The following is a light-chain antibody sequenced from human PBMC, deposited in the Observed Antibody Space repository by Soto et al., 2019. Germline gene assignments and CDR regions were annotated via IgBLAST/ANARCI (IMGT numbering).Light chain of an antibody. CDR2: STN. CDR3: VLYMGSGIPVV. J-gene: IGLJ3*02. CDR1: SGSVSTIYY. V-gene: IGLV8-61*01. Sequence: QTVVTQEPSFSVSPGGTVTLTCGLSSGSVSTIYYPSWYQQTPGQAPRTLIYSTNTRSSGVPDRFSGSILGNKAALTITGAQADDESDYYCVLYMGSGIPVVFGGGTQLTVL.